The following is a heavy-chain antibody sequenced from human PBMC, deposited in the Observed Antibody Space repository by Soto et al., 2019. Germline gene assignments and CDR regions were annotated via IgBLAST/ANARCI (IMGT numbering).Heavy chain of an antibody. J-gene: IGHJ5*02. CDR2: IIPIFGTA. CDR1: GGTFGSYA. CDR3: ARDGNYDSSGYLNWFDP. Sequence: QVQLVQSGAEVKKPGSSVKVSCKASGGTFGSYAISWVRQAPGQGLEWMGGIIPIFGTANYAQKFQGRVTITADESTSTAYMELSSLRSEDTAVYYCARDGNYDSSGYLNWFDPWGQGPLVTVSS. D-gene: IGHD3-22*01. V-gene: IGHV1-69*12.